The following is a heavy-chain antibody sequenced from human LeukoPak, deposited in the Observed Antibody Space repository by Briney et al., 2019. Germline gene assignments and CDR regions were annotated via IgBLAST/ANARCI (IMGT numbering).Heavy chain of an antibody. Sequence: SGTLSLTCAVSGGSISSRNWWSWVRQSPGKGLEWSGEIYHSGNTNYNPSLKSRVTISVDKSKNQFSLKLSSVTAADTAVYYCTRGGVETYYDFWSGPNRYFFDYWGQGTLVTVSS. D-gene: IGHD3-3*01. V-gene: IGHV4-4*02. CDR1: GGSISSRNW. J-gene: IGHJ4*02. CDR3: TRGGVETYYDFWSGPNRYFFDY. CDR2: IYHSGNT.